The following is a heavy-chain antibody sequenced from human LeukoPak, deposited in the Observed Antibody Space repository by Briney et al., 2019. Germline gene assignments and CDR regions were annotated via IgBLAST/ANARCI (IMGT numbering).Heavy chain of an antibody. J-gene: IGHJ4*02. CDR1: GGSISSSSYY. Sequence: TSETLSLTCTVSGGSISSSSYYWGWIRQPPGKGLEWIGSIYYSGSTYYNPSLKSRVTISVDTSKNQFSLKLGSVTAADTAVYYCARGNGYDSSGYYGHNDHWGQGTLVTVSS. CDR2: IYYSGST. CDR3: ARGNGYDSSGYYGHNDH. D-gene: IGHD3-22*01. V-gene: IGHV4-39*07.